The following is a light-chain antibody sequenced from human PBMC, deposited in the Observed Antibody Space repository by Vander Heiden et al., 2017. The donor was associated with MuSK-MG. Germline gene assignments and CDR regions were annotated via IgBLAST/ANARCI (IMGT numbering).Light chain of an antibody. Sequence: QSTLAQPASVSGSPGQSITISCTGTSSDVGDYKFLSWYQHHPGKAPKVLIYEVRNRPAGVSNRFSGSKSGNTASLSISGLQAEDEADYYCSSYTITNTLIFGGGTKVTVL. J-gene: IGLJ2*01. CDR2: EVR. CDR1: SSDVGDYKF. V-gene: IGLV2-14*01. CDR3: SSYTITNTLI.